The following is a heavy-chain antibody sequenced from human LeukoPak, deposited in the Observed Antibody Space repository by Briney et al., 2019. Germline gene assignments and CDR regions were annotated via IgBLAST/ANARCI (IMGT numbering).Heavy chain of an antibody. J-gene: IGHJ4*01. V-gene: IGHV3-21*01. CDR1: GYTFSDYT. CDR3: ARVPCGYLGESSAWYTDY. Sequence: GGSLTLSCAASGYTFSDYTIMWVSQAPAEGLEYVSSITSRSTYIYYADSVKGRFTISRDTPKNSLSLQMNSLRTEDTAVYYCARVPCGYLGESSAWYTDYWGQGALVSVSS. D-gene: IGHD6-19*01. CDR2: ITSRSTYI.